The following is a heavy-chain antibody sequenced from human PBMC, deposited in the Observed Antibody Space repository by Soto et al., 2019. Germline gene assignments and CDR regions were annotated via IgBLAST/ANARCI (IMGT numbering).Heavy chain of an antibody. J-gene: IGHJ6*02. CDR2: IIDNGGST. Sequence: PGGLLRLSWAASGVTFSNCARGWVRQATGKGLEWLSDIIDNGGSTYYADSVKGRFTISRDNSTSTLYLQMNSLRAEDTALYYCAKGRSYYYYYGVDVRGQETTVTVSS. CDR1: GVTFSNCA. CDR3: AKGRSYYYYYGVDV. V-gene: IGHV3-23*01.